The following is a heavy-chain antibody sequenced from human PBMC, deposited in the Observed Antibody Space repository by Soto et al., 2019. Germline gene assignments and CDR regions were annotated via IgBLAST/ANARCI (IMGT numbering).Heavy chain of an antibody. Sequence: SETLSLTCTVSGGSISSGDYYWSWIRQPPGKGLEWIGYIYYSGSTYYNPSLKSRVTISVDTSKNQFSLKLSSVTAADTAVYYCATLPPRIVVVVLPIPSWGQGTLVTAPQ. D-gene: IGHD2-15*01. V-gene: IGHV4-30-4*01. CDR2: IYYSGST. CDR3: ATLPPRIVVVVLPIPS. CDR1: GGSISSGDYY. J-gene: IGHJ4*02.